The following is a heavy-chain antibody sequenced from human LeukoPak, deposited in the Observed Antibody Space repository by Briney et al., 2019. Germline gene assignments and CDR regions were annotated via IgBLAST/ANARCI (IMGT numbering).Heavy chain of an antibody. Sequence: GASVKVSCKASGYTFTSYYMHWVRQAPGQGLEWMGIINPSGGSTSYAQKFQGRVTMTRDMSTSTVYMELSRLRSDDTAVYYCARGVYQLLWGYYYYYMDVWGKGTTVTVSS. CDR3: ARGVYQLLWGYYYYYMDV. D-gene: IGHD2-2*01. J-gene: IGHJ6*03. CDR2: INPSGGST. V-gene: IGHV1-46*01. CDR1: GYTFTSYY.